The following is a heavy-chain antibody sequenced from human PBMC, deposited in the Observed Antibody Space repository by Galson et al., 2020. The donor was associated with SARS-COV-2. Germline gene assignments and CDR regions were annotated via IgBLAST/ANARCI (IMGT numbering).Heavy chain of an antibody. D-gene: IGHD3-22*01. V-gene: IGHV1-2*02. J-gene: IGHJ6*02. CDR2: IITNTGAT. Sequence: ASVKVSCKGSGYTFSGYYIHWVRQAPGQGLEWMGWIITNTGATNYAQNFQARVTMTRDTPISTAYMELSSLRHDDTAVYYCATQPRIVAVGGHYYYGMDVWGQGTTVIVSS. CDR1: GYTFSGYY. CDR3: ATQPRIVAVGGHYYYGMDV.